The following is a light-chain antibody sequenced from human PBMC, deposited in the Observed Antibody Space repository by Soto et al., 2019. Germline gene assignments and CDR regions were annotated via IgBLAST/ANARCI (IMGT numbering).Light chain of an antibody. CDR1: VLAKKY. Sequence: SYELTQPSSVSVSPGQTARITCSGDVLAKKYARWFQQKPGQAPVLVIYKDSERPSGIPERFSGSSSGTTVTLTISGAQVEDEADYYCYSAADNVWVFGGGTKVTV. J-gene: IGLJ3*02. V-gene: IGLV3-27*01. CDR2: KDS. CDR3: YSAADNVWV.